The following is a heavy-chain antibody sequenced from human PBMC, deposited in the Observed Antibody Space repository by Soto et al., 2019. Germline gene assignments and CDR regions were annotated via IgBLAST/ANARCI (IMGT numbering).Heavy chain of an antibody. CDR1: GGSVRRGNYY. CDR2: ISNSGRT. CDR3: ARADYATGSYSPDY. V-gene: IGHV4-31*03. Sequence: QVQLQESGPGLVKPSQTLSLTCTVSGGSVRRGNYYWSWIRQFPGKGLEWIGYISNSGRTQYNPSLVNRITILMDTSKNQFFLELRSVTAADTALYYCARADYATGSYSPDYWSKGTLVTVSS. D-gene: IGHD3-10*01. J-gene: IGHJ4*02.